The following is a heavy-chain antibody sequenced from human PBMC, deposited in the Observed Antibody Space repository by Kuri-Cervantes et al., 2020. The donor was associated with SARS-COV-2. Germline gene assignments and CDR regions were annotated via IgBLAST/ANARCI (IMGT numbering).Heavy chain of an antibody. CDR1: GGSISSGSYY. CDR2: IYTSGST. CDR3: ADCSSTSCYTMSYFDY. D-gene: IGHD2-2*02. J-gene: IGHJ4*02. V-gene: IGHV4-61*09. Sequence: SETLSLTCTVSGGSISSGSYYWSWIRQPAGKGLEWIGHIYTSGSTNYNPSLKSRVTISVDTSKNQFSLKLSSVTAADTAVYYCADCSSTSCYTMSYFDYWGQGTLVTVSS.